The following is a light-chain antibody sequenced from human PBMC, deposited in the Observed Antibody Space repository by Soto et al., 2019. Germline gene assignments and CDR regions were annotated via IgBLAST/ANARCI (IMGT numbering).Light chain of an antibody. CDR3: QHYGRSPIT. V-gene: IGKV3-11*01. CDR2: DAS. Sequence: EIVSAESPATLSLSPGERASPSCRASQSVSSYLAWYQQKPGQAPRLLIYDASNRATGIPARFSGSGSGTDFTLTITRLEPEDFALYYCQHYGRSPITFGQGTRLEI. CDR1: QSVSSY. J-gene: IGKJ5*01.